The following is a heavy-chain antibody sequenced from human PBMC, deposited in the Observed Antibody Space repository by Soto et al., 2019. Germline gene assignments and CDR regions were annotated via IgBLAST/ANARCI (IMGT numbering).Heavy chain of an antibody. J-gene: IGHJ3*01. Sequence: EVQLVESGGGLVMPGGSLRLSCAASGFTFSAYHMNWVRQAPGKGLEWVSSINPTSSHIHYADSVRGRFTICRDDSKNSVSLQRNSLRTEDAALYYCPRGYCGGGGCYLRRDAFAVWGQGTMVTVSS. CDR1: GFTFSAYH. CDR2: INPTSSHI. V-gene: IGHV3-21*01. CDR3: PRGYCGGGGCYLRRDAFAV. D-gene: IGHD2-15*01.